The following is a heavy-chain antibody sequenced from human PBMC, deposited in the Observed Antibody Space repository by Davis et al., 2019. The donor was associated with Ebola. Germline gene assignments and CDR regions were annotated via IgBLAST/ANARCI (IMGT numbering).Heavy chain of an antibody. Sequence: SLKISCTASGFTFGNYAMSWFRQAPGKGLEWVSFIRGRSYGRTTEYAASVKGRFTISRDDSKSIAYLQMNSLKTEDTAVYYCTRGVIGYGDSRGTGFDPWGQGTLVTVSS. CDR2: IRGRSYGRTT. CDR1: GFTFGNYA. V-gene: IGHV3-49*03. J-gene: IGHJ5*02. CDR3: TRGVIGYGDSRGTGFDP. D-gene: IGHD1-1*01.